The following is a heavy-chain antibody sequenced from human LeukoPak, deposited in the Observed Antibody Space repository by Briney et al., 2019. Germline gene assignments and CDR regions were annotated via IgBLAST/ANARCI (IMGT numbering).Heavy chain of an antibody. CDR1: GFTFSHYW. Sequence: GGSLRLSCPASGFTFSHYWILWVRQAPGKGLVWVSRIKNDGSITNYADSVKGRFTIYRDNAKNTLYLQMNSTRAEDTAVYYCASFFSGSSCAPDFWGQGTLVTVSS. V-gene: IGHV3-74*01. D-gene: IGHD2-15*01. J-gene: IGHJ4*02. CDR2: IKNDGSIT. CDR3: ASFFSGSSCAPDF.